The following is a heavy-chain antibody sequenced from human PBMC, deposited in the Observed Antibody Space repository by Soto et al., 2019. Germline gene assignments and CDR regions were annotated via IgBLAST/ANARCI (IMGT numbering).Heavy chain of an antibody. CDR1: DKFISDYI. V-gene: IGHV4-59*01. CDR2: LYYTVST. J-gene: IGHJ6*02. CDR3: ARGGGYDFRSSQAPPIDV. Sequence: PLTIALCDKFISDYIPCSIQESGEKRLEWIGYLYYTVSTNYNPALKSRVTISLGTSKTQFSLKLGSVTAADTAVYYCARGGGYDFRSSQAPPIDVWGQGTTVT. D-gene: IGHD3-3*01.